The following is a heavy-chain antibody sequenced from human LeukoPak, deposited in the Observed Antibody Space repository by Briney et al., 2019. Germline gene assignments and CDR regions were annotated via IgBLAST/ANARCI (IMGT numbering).Heavy chain of an antibody. V-gene: IGHV4-39*01. CDR1: GGSISSSSYY. Sequence: SETLSLTCTVSGGSISSSSYYWGWIRQPPGKGLEWIGSIYYSGSTYYNPSLKSRVTISVDTSKNQFSLKLSSVTAADTAVYYCARHRRHYDILTGYSTDAFDIWGQGTMVTVSS. D-gene: IGHD3-9*01. J-gene: IGHJ3*02. CDR2: IYYSGST. CDR3: ARHRRHYDILTGYSTDAFDI.